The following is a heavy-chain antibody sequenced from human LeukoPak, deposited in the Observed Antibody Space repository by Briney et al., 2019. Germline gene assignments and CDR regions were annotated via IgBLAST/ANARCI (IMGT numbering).Heavy chain of an antibody. Sequence: SETLSLTCTVSGGSISSGDYYWSWIRQPPGKGLEWIGYIYYSGSTYYNPSLKSRVTISVDTSKNQFSLKLSSVTAADTAVYYCARHTREGDFVIRAAGSVVNWGQGTPVTVSA. CDR1: GGSISSGDYY. J-gene: IGHJ4*02. CDR3: ARHTREGDFVIRAAGSVVN. CDR2: IYYSGST. D-gene: IGHD6-13*01. V-gene: IGHV4-30-4*08.